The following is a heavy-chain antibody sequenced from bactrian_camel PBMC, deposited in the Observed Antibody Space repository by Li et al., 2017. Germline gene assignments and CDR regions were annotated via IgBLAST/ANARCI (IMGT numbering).Heavy chain of an antibody. V-gene: IGHV3S53*01. CDR1: GSTYPSWC. CDR2: IDTDGRI. CDR3: AAVQIPSRFCSDGSQKVRSTYNY. J-gene: IGHJ4*01. D-gene: IGHD2*01. Sequence: HVQLVESGGGSAQVGGSLRLSCEVRGSTYPSWCYGWFRQSTGKQREGIANIDTDGRITYADSVMGRFTLSQDDGKSTLYLQMNDLKSEDTAMYYCAAVQIPSRFCSDGSQKVRSTYNYWGQGTQVTVS.